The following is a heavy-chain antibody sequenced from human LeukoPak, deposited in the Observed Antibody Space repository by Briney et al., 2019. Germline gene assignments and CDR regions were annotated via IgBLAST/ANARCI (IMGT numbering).Heavy chain of an antibody. Sequence: NPSETLSLTCAVYGGSSSGYYWSWIRQPPGKGLEWIGEINHSGSTNYNPSLKSRVTISVDTSKNQFSLKLSSVTAADTAVYYCASLASIAARRSVSYYYYMDVWGKGTTVTVSS. V-gene: IGHV4-34*01. CDR2: INHSGST. J-gene: IGHJ6*03. CDR3: ASLASIAARRSVSYYYYMDV. CDR1: GGSSSGYY. D-gene: IGHD6-6*01.